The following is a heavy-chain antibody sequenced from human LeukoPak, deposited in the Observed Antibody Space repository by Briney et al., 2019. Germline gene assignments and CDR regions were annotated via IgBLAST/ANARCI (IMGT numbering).Heavy chain of an antibody. CDR2: ISSSSSYI. Sequence: GGSLRLSCAASGFTFSSYSMNWVRQAPGKGLEWVSSISSSSSYIYYADSVKGRFTISRDNSKNTLYLQMNSLRAEDTAVYYCAKDSHTAMVTPEDVWGKGTTVAVSS. D-gene: IGHD5-18*01. J-gene: IGHJ6*04. V-gene: IGHV3-21*04. CDR3: AKDSHTAMVTPEDV. CDR1: GFTFSSYS.